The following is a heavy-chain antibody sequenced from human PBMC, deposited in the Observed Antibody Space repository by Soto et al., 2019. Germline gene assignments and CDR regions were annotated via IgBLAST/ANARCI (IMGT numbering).Heavy chain of an antibody. CDR3: AKGGWELPVSSPDY. V-gene: IGHV3-30*18. CDR2: ISYDGSNK. CDR1: GFTFSSYG. J-gene: IGHJ4*02. D-gene: IGHD1-26*01. Sequence: GGSLRLSCAASGFTFSSYGMHWVRQAPGKGLEWVAVISYDGSNKYYADSVKGRFTISRDNSKNTLYLQMNSLRAEDTAVYYCAKGGWELPVSSPDYWGQGTLVTVSS.